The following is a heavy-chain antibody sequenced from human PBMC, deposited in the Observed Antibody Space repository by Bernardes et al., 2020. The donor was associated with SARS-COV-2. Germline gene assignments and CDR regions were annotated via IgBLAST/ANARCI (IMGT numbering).Heavy chain of an antibody. Sequence: GGSLRLSCAASGFTFSSYTMNWVRQAPGKGLEWISSISTSSSYISYSDSVRGRFTISRDNAKNSVSLRMNSLRAEDTAVYYCARVDFSNLYYFDYWGQGTRSPSPQ. CDR2: ISTSSSYI. V-gene: IGHV3-21*06. J-gene: IGHJ4*02. CDR3: ARVDFSNLYYFDY. D-gene: IGHD4-4*01. CDR1: GFTFSSYT.